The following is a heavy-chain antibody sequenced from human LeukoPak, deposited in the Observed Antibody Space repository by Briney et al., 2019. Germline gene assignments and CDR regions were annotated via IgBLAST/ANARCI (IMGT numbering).Heavy chain of an antibody. Sequence: PSETLSLTCAVYGGSFSGYYWSWIRQPPGKGLEWIGEINHSGSTNYNPSLKSRVTISVDTSKNQFSLKLSSVTAADTAVYYCARSGYGSGSYLDYWGQGTLVTVSS. CDR1: GGSFSGYY. V-gene: IGHV4-34*01. CDR2: INHSGST. D-gene: IGHD3-10*01. CDR3: ARSGYGSGSYLDY. J-gene: IGHJ4*02.